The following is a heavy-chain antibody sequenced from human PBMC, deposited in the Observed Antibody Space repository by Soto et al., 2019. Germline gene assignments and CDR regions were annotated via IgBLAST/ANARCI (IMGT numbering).Heavy chain of an antibody. CDR1: GGTFSSYS. Sequence: SVKVSCKAAGGTFSSYSISWVRQAPGQGLEWMGRVNPIVSMSNYAQKFQGRVTMTADKSTSTAYMELSSMRSEDTAIYYCASSYGSGYRAFDYWGQGALVTVSS. J-gene: IGHJ4*02. CDR3: ASSYGSGYRAFDY. D-gene: IGHD3-10*01. V-gene: IGHV1-69*02. CDR2: VNPIVSMS.